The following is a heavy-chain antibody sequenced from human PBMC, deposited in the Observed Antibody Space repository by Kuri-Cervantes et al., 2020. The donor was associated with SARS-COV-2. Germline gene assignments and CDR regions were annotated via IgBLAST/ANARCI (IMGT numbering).Heavy chain of an antibody. D-gene: IGHD3-9*01. J-gene: IGHJ4*02. CDR1: GGSISSSSHY. CDR2: IYFSGST. CDR3: GRQASDWHIDY. V-gene: IGHV4-39*01. Sequence: SETLSLTCSVSGGSISSSSHYWGWVRQPPGKGLERIGSIYFSGSTYYTPSLKSRVTISVDTSKNQFSLKLTSVTATDTAVYYCGRQASDWHIDYWGQGTLVTVSS.